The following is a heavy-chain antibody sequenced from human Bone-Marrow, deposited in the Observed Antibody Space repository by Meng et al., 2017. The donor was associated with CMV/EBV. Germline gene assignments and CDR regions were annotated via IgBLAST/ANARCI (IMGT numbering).Heavy chain of an antibody. J-gene: IGHJ4*02. V-gene: IGHV4-59*01. CDR3: ARFDSTFFAYFDY. Sequence: SETLSLTCTVSGGSISSYYWSWIRQPPGKGLEWIGYIYYSGSTNYNPSLKSRVTISVDTSKNQFSLKLSSVTAADTAVYYCARFDSTFFAYFDYWGQGTLVTVSS. D-gene: IGHD3-22*01. CDR1: GGSISSYY. CDR2: IYYSGST.